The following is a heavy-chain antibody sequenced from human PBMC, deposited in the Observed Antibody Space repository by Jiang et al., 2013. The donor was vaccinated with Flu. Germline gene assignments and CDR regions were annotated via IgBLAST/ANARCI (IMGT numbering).Heavy chain of an antibody. CDR2: IDWDDDK. D-gene: IGHD1-26*01. Sequence: KPTQTLTLTCTFSGFSLSTSGMCVSWIRQPPGKALEWLALIDWDDDKYYSTSLKTRLTISKDTSKNQVVLTMTNMDPVDTATYYCARVPKVGATEGYWYFDLWGRGTLVTVSS. V-gene: IGHV2-70*01. J-gene: IGHJ2*01. CDR3: ARVPKVGATEGYWYFDL. CDR1: GFSLSTSGMC.